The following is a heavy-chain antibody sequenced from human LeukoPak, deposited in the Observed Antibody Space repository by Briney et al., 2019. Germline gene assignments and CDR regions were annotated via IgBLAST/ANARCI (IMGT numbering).Heavy chain of an antibody. D-gene: IGHD3-22*01. CDR2: IYPGDSDT. J-gene: IGHJ3*02. V-gene: IGHV5-51*01. CDR3: ARQWYYYDSSGPDAFDI. CDR1: GYSFTSYW. Sequence: GESLKISCKGSGYSFTSYWIGWVRQMPGKGLEWMGIIYPGDSDTRYSSSFQGQVTISADKSISTAYLQWSSLKASDTAMYYCARQWYYYDSSGPDAFDIWGQGTMVTVSS.